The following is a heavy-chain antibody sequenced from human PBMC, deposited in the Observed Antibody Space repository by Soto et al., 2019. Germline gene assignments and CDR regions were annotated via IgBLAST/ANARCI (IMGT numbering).Heavy chain of an antibody. CDR2: VSNNNGVT. J-gene: IGHJ4*02. CDR3: ARERLNTGWYGFDY. CDR1: GYTFTSYG. Sequence: ASVKVSCKASGYTFTSYGISWVRQAPGQGLEWMGWVSNNNGVTNFAEKFRGRVTLTTDRTTSTAYMELTGLTSDDTAIYFCARERLNTGWYGFDYWGQGTQVTAPQ. V-gene: IGHV1-18*01. D-gene: IGHD6-19*01.